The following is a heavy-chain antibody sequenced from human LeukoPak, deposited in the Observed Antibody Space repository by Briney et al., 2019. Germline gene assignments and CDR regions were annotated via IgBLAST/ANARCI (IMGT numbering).Heavy chain of an antibody. CDR2: INAGNGNT. V-gene: IGHV1-3*01. D-gene: IGHD6-19*01. CDR3: ARDEYSSGWYEHYNWFDP. CDR1: GYTFTSYA. Sequence: ASVKVSCKASGYTFTSYAMHWVRQAPGQRLEWMGWINAGNGNTKYSQKFQGRVTITRDTSASTAYMELSSLRSEDTAVYYCARDEYSSGWYEHYNWFDPWGQGTLVTVSS. J-gene: IGHJ5*02.